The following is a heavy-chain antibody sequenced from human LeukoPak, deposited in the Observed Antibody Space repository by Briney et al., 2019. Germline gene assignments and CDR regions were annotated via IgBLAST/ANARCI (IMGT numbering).Heavy chain of an antibody. Sequence: GGSLRLSCAASGFTFSSYNMNWVRQAPGKGLEWVSSISSSSSYIYYADSVKGRFTISRDNAKNSLYLQMNSLRAEDTAVYFCARDFITGSYDYWGQGTLVTVSS. J-gene: IGHJ4*02. CDR3: ARDFITGSYDY. V-gene: IGHV3-21*01. CDR2: ISSSSSYI. D-gene: IGHD1-26*01. CDR1: GFTFSSYN.